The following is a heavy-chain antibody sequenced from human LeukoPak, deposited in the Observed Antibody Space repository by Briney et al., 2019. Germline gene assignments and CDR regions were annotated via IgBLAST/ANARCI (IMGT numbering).Heavy chain of an antibody. CDR2: IIPIFGTA. CDR1: GYTFTTYG. V-gene: IGHV1-69*13. CDR3: ARAGAMVRGVIISPDFDY. D-gene: IGHD3-10*01. J-gene: IGHJ4*02. Sequence: SVKVSCKTSGYTFTTYGILWVRQAPGQGLEWMGGIIPIFGTANYAQKFQGRVTITADESTSTAYMELSSLRSEDTAVYYCARAGAMVRGVIISPDFDYWGQGTLVTVSS.